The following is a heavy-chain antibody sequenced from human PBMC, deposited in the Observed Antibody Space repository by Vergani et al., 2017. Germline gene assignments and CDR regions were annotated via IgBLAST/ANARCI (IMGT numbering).Heavy chain of an antibody. CDR3: AKQSRRSSSPIGADY. D-gene: IGHD6-6*01. Sequence: EVQLLESGGGLVQPGGSLRLSCAASGFTFSSYAMSWDRLAPGKGLGWVSAISGSGGSTYYADSVKGRFTISRDNSKNTLYLQMNSLRAEDTAVYYCAKQSRRSSSPIGADYWGQGTLVTVSS. V-gene: IGHV3-23*01. J-gene: IGHJ4*02. CDR2: ISGSGGST. CDR1: GFTFSSYA.